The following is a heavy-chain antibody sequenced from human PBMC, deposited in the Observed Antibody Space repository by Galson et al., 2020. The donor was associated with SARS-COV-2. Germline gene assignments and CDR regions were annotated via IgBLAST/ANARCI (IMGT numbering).Heavy chain of an antibody. CDR1: GFTFKSHA. Sequence: GGSLRLSCAASGFTFKSHAMHWVRQAPGKGLEWVAQIFYDGSDKYYVDSVKGRFTISRDDSENTVYLQMNNLRADYSAVYFCARDGQSSSGWAFDYWGQGTLVTVAS. D-gene: IGHD6-19*01. CDR2: IFYDGSDK. V-gene: IGHV3-33*01. J-gene: IGHJ4*02. CDR3: ARDGQSSSGWAFDY.